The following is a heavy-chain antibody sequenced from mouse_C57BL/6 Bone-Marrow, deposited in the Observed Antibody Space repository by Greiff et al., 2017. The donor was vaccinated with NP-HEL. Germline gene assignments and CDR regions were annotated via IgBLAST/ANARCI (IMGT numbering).Heavy chain of an antibody. CDR2: INPSSGYT. J-gene: IGHJ2*01. CDR1: GYTFTSYW. V-gene: IGHV1-7*01. CDR3: ARCDYGYFDY. D-gene: IGHD2-4*01. Sequence: QLQQSGAELATPGASVKLSCKASGYTFTSYWMHWVKQRPGQGLEWIGYINPSSGYTKYNQKFKDKATLTADKSSRTAYMQLSSLTYEDSAVYYCARCDYGYFDYWGQGTTLTVSS.